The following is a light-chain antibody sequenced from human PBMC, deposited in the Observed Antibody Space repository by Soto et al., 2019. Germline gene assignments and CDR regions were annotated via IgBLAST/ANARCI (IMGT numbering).Light chain of an antibody. V-gene: IGKV3-20*01. CDR2: GAS. Sequence: IVLTQSPGTLSLSPGERATLSCRASQSVSSGYLAWYQQKPGQAPRLLIYGASSRATGIPDRFSGSGSGTDFTLTISRLEPEDFAVYYCQQYNSSPWTFCQGTKVEIK. CDR3: QQYNSSPWT. J-gene: IGKJ1*01. CDR1: QSVSSGY.